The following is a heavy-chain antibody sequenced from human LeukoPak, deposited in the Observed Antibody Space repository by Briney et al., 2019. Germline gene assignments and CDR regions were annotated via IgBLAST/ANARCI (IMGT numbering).Heavy chain of an antibody. J-gene: IGHJ4*02. D-gene: IGHD6-6*01. V-gene: IGHV3-21*01. CDR2: ISSSSSYI. Sequence: GGSLRLSCAASGFTFSSYSMNWVRQAPGKGLEWVSSISSSSSYIYYADSVKGRFTISRDNAKNSLYLQMNSLRAEDTAVYYCARGRDEYSIAETPFDYWGQGTLVTVSS. CDR3: ARGRDEYSIAETPFDY. CDR1: GFTFSSYS.